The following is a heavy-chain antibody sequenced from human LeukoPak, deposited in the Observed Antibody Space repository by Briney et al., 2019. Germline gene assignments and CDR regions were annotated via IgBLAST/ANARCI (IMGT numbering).Heavy chain of an antibody. J-gene: IGHJ4*02. V-gene: IGHV1-69*05. CDR1: GGTFSSYA. Sequence: GSSVKVSCMASGGTFSSYAISWVRQAPGQGLEWMGGIIPIFGTANYAQKFQGRVTITTDESTSTAYMELSSLRSEDTAVYYCARGYSYGWASFDYWGQGTLVTVSS. CDR3: ARGYSYGWASFDY. CDR2: IIPIFGTA. D-gene: IGHD5-18*01.